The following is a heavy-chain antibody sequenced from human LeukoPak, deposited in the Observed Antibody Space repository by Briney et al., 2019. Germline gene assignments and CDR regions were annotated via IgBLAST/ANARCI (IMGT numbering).Heavy chain of an antibody. CDR3: AKGGGYSYGTAGIFDY. Sequence: GGSLRLSCAASGFTFSSYGMHWVRQAPGKGLEWVAVMSYDGSNKYYADSVKGRFTISRDNSKNTLYLQMSSLRAEDTAVYYCAKGGGYSYGTAGIFDYWGQGTLVTVSS. CDR2: MSYDGSNK. D-gene: IGHD5-18*01. J-gene: IGHJ4*02. V-gene: IGHV3-30*18. CDR1: GFTFSSYG.